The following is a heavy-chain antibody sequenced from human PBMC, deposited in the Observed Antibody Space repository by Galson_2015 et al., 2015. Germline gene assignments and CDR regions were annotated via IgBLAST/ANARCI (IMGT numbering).Heavy chain of an antibody. CDR2: ISYDGSNK. CDR3: ARAGPSIFGVVHYGMDV. D-gene: IGHD3-3*01. Sequence: SLRLSCAASGFTFSSYAMHWVRQAPGKGLEWVAVISYDGSNKYYADSVKGRFTISRDNSKNTLYLQMNSLRAEDTAVYYCARAGPSIFGVVHYGMDVWGQGTTVTVSS. CDR1: GFTFSSYA. J-gene: IGHJ6*02. V-gene: IGHV3-30-3*01.